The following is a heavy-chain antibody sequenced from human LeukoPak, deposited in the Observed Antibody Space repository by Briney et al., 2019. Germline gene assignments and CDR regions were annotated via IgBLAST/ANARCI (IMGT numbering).Heavy chain of an antibody. J-gene: IGHJ6*02. D-gene: IGHD3-10*01. CDR1: GGSISSTAYY. CDR2: IYYSGTT. Sequence: PSETLSLTCTVSGGSISSTAYYGGWIRQPPGRGLEWIATIYYSGTTYYNPSLESRVTISVDTSKNQFSLKLSSVTAADTSVYYCSRQGVRGTYYYAMDVWGQGTTVTVSS. V-gene: IGHV4-39*01. CDR3: SRQGVRGTYYYAMDV.